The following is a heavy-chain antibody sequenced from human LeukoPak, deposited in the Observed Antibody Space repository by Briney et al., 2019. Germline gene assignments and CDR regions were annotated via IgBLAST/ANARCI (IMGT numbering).Heavy chain of an antibody. CDR2: INPNSGGT. CDR3: AIVWFGEYLSTYYYYGMDV. D-gene: IGHD3-10*01. V-gene: IGHV1-2*02. CDR1: GYTFTGYY. Sequence: GASVKVSCKASGYTFTGYYMHWVRQAPGQGLEWMGWINPNSGGTNYAQKFQGRVTVTRDTSISTAYMELSRLRSDDTAVYYCAIVWFGEYLSTYYYYGMDVWGQGTTVTVSS. J-gene: IGHJ6*02.